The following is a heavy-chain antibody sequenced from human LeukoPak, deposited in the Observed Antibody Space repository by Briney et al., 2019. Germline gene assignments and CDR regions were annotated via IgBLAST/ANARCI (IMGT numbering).Heavy chain of an antibody. J-gene: IGHJ4*02. CDR2: INPNSGGT. D-gene: IGHD3-22*01. CDR3: ARSSPTYYFDSSGYYYGDY. V-gene: IGHV1-2*06. Sequence: ASVKVSCKSSAYSFTYYYIHWVRQAPAQGLEWMGRINPNSGGTDYAQKFQGRVNMTRDTSISTAYMELSRLRSDDTAVYYCARSSPTYYFDSSGYYYGDYWGQGTLVIVSS. CDR1: AYSFTYYY.